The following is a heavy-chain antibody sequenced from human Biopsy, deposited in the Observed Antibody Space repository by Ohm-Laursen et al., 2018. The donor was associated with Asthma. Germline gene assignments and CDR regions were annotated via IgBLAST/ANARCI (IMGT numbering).Heavy chain of an antibody. J-gene: IGHJ4*02. CDR3: ARAQDYYDSRGYYRSFDY. CDR1: YGPITSGGYY. D-gene: IGHD3-22*01. Sequence: SQTLSLTCTVSYGPITSGGYYWTWIRQHPGKGLEWIGFIYYSGSTYYNPSLKSRVSISIDPSKNQFSLKLSSVTAADTAVYYCARAQDYYDSRGYYRSFDYWGQGTLVTVSS. V-gene: IGHV4-31*03. CDR2: IYYSGST.